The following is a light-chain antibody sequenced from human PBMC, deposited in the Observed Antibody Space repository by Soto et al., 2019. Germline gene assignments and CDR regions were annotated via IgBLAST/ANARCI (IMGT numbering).Light chain of an antibody. CDR3: TSYTGSSTPYV. Sequence: QSALTQPASVSGSPGQSITISCTGTSSDVGGYNYVSWYQQHPGKAPKLMVYEVSYRPSGVSNRFSGSKSGNTASLTISGLQAEDEADYYCTSYTGSSTPYVFGTGTKSPS. J-gene: IGLJ1*01. V-gene: IGLV2-14*01. CDR1: SSDVGGYNY. CDR2: EVS.